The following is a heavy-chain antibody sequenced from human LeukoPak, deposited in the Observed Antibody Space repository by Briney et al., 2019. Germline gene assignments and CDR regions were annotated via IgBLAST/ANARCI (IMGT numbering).Heavy chain of an antibody. CDR2: INPNSGGT. Sequence: APVKVSCKASGYTFTGYYMHWVRQAPGQGLEWMGWINPNSGGTNYAQKFQGRVTMTRDTSISTAYMELSRLRSDDTAVYYCARDGFGSSGNWFDPWGQGTLVTVSS. CDR1: GYTFTGYY. D-gene: IGHD3-22*01. J-gene: IGHJ5*02. CDR3: ARDGFGSSGNWFDP. V-gene: IGHV1-2*02.